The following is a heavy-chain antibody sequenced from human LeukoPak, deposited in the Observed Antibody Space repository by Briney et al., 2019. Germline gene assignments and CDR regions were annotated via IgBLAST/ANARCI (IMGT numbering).Heavy chain of an antibody. V-gene: IGHV3-9*01. D-gene: IGHD2-2*01. CDR2: ISWNSGSI. Sequence: PGRSLRLSCAASGFTFDDYAMHWVRQAPGKGLEWVSGISWNSGSIGYADSVKGRFTISRDNAKNSLYLQMNSLRAEDTALYYCAKEGGKYCSSTSCYWDYWGQGTLATVPS. J-gene: IGHJ4*02. CDR1: GFTFDDYA. CDR3: AKEGGKYCSSTSCYWDY.